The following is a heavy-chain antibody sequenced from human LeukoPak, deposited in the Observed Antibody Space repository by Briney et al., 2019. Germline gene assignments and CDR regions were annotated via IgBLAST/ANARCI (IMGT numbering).Heavy chain of an antibody. J-gene: IGHJ4*02. D-gene: IGHD2-15*01. CDR2: IYYSGST. Sequence: SETLSLTCTVSGGSISSYYWSWIRQPPGKGLEWIGYIYYSGSTNYNPSLKSRVTISVDTSKNQFSLKLSSVTAADTAVYYCARDPRYCSGGSCHHGDYWGQGTLVTVSS. CDR3: ARDPRYCSGGSCHHGDY. V-gene: IGHV4-59*12. CDR1: GGSISSYY.